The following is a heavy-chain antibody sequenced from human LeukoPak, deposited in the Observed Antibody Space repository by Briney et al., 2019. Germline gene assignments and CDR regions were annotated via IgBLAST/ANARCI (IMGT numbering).Heavy chain of an antibody. CDR1: GGSISSYY. Sequence: SETLSLTCTVSGGSISSYYWNWIRQPPGKGLEYIGYIFYSGRTNYNPSLKSRVTISVDTSKNQFSLKLSSVTAADTAVYYCARAGGNHWDYYYMDVWGKGTTVTISS. J-gene: IGHJ6*03. CDR3: ARAGGNHWDYYYMDV. V-gene: IGHV4-59*01. D-gene: IGHD4-23*01. CDR2: IFYSGRT.